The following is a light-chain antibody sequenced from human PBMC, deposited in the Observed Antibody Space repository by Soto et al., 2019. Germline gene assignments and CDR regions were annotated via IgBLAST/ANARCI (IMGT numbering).Light chain of an antibody. CDR2: GAS. J-gene: IGKJ1*01. CDR1: QSVSVD. Sequence: EIVMTQSPATLSVSPGERVTLSCRASQSVSVDLAWYQQRPGQAPRLLIYGASTRATGIPVRFSGSGSGTEFSLTISSLQSEAFAFYYCQQYNNWPKWTFGQGTKV. V-gene: IGKV3-15*01. CDR3: QQYNNWPKWT.